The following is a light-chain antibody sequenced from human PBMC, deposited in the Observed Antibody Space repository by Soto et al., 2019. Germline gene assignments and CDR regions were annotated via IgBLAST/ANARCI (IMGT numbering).Light chain of an antibody. CDR2: GAS. Sequence: EIVITQSPATLSVSPGETATLSCRASQSLTSYLAWYQQKPGQAPRLLIYGASTRATGIPARFSGSGSGTEFTLTISSLQSEDFAVYYCQQYNNWPPSTFGQGTKVDIK. V-gene: IGKV3-15*01. J-gene: IGKJ1*01. CDR3: QQYNNWPPST. CDR1: QSLTSY.